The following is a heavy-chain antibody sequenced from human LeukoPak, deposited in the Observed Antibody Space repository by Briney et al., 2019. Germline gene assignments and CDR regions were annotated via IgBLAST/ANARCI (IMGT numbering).Heavy chain of an antibody. CDR1: GFTFDDYA. CDR3: AKATLHYDFWSGYYTFVY. V-gene: IGHV3-9*01. D-gene: IGHD3-3*01. J-gene: IGHJ4*02. CDR2: ISWNSGSI. Sequence: GGSLRLSCAASGFTFDDYAMHWVRQAPGKGLEWVSGISWNSGSIGYADSVKGRFTISRDNAKNSLYLQMNSLRAEDTALYYCAKATLHYDFWSGYYTFVYWGQGTLVTVSS.